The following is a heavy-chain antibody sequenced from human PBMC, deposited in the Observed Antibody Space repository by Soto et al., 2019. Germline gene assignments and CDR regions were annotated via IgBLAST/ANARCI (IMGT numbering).Heavy chain of an antibody. J-gene: IGHJ6*03. CDR2: ISSSGSTI. CDR1: GFTFSDYY. CDR3: ARVLRGRTYYDFWSGYVYYYYYYMDV. V-gene: IGHV3-11*01. D-gene: IGHD3-3*01. Sequence: GGSLRLSCAASGFTFSDYYMSWIRQAPGKGLEWVSYISSSGSTIYYADSVKGRFTISRDNAKNSLYLQMNSLRAEDTAVYYCARVLRGRTYYDFWSGYVYYYYYYMDVWGKGTTVTVSS.